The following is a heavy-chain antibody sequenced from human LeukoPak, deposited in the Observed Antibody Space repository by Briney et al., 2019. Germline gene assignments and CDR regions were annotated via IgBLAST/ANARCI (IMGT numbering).Heavy chain of an antibody. J-gene: IGHJ4*02. V-gene: IGHV3-23*01. Sequence: GGSLRLSCAASRFTFTSYAMSWVRQAPGKGLAWVSGISASGGTTYYADSVKGRFSISRDNSKNTLYLQMNSLRAEDTAVYYCAKGPYYDSSGYYPSWGQGTLVTVSS. CDR3: AKGPYYDSSGYYPS. CDR2: ISASGGTT. CDR1: RFTFTSYA. D-gene: IGHD3-22*01.